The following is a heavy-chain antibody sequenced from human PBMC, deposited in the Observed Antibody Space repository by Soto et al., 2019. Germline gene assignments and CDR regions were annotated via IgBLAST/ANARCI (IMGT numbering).Heavy chain of an antibody. J-gene: IGHJ6*02. Sequence: GGSLRLSCAASGFTFSSYAMHWVRQAPGKGLEWVAVISYDGSNKYYADSVKGRFTISRDNSKNTLYLQMNSLRAEDTAVYYCARDLEDIVVVVAAKGDYYYGMDVWGQGTTVTVSS. CDR1: GFTFSSYA. CDR2: ISYDGSNK. D-gene: IGHD2-15*01. CDR3: ARDLEDIVVVVAAKGDYYYGMDV. V-gene: IGHV3-30-3*01.